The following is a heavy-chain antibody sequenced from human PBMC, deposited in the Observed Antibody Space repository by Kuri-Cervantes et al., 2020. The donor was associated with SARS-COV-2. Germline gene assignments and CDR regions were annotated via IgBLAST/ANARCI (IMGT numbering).Heavy chain of an antibody. CDR1: GGSISSSSYY. Sequence: AGTLSLTCTVSGGSISSSSYYWGWIRQPPGKGLEWIGSIYYSGSTYYNPSLKSRVTISVDTSKSQFSLKLSSVTAADTAVYYCARLDGYIIFDYWGQGTRVTRAS. J-gene: IGHJ4*02. D-gene: IGHD5-24*01. V-gene: IGHV4-39*01. CDR2: IYYSGST. CDR3: ARLDGYIIFDY.